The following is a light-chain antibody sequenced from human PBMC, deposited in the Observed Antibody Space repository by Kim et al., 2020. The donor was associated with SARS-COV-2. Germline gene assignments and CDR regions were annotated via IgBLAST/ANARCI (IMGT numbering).Light chain of an antibody. CDR1: QDIANS. V-gene: IGKV1-27*01. Sequence: ASVGDGVPISCRASQDIANSLAWYQQKPGSVPKLLIYSASTLQSGVPPRFRASGSGTDFTLTITSLQTEDGATYYCQKYDTPPWTFGQGTKVDIK. J-gene: IGKJ1*01. CDR2: SAS. CDR3: QKYDTPPWT.